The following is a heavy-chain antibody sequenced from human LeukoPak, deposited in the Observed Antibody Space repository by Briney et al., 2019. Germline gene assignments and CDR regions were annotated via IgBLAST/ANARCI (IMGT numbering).Heavy chain of an antibody. Sequence: GGSLRLSCAASVFTFSSYAMHWVRQAPGKGLEWVAVISYDGSNKYYADSVKGRFTISRDNSKNTLYLQMNSLRAEDTAVYYCARDGIVVVVAFDYWGQGTLVTVSS. CDR3: ARDGIVVVVAFDY. J-gene: IGHJ4*02. V-gene: IGHV3-30-3*01. D-gene: IGHD2-15*01. CDR2: ISYDGSNK. CDR1: VFTFSSYA.